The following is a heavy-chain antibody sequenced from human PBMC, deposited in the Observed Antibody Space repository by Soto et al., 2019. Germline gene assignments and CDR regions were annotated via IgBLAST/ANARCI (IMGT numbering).Heavy chain of an antibody. J-gene: IGHJ6*02. CDR3: SRGTIFIVAVPSDGNGMDV. CDR2: ISYDGNTK. D-gene: IGHD2-2*01. V-gene: IGHV3-30*03. Sequence: QVQLEESGGGVVQPGRSLTLTCAASGFTFTNYGMNWVRQAPGKGLEWVAVISYDGNTKHHADSVKGRFSISRDNAKYTLSLELNSLRVEDTAVYYYSRGTIFIVAVPSDGNGMDVWGQGTSVSVSS. CDR1: GFTFTNYG.